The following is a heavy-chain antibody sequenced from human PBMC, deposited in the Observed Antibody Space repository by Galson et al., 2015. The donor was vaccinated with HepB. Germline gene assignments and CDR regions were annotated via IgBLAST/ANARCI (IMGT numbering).Heavy chain of an antibody. Sequence: SVKVSCKASGYTFSSYLMNWVRQAPGQGFEWMGWINTNTGNPTYAQGFTGRFVFSLDTSVSTAYLQISSLKAEDTAVFYCARIRLRLGELEAFDIWGQGTMVTVSS. V-gene: IGHV7-4-1*02. D-gene: IGHD3-16*01. CDR2: INTNTGNP. J-gene: IGHJ3*02. CDR3: ARIRLRLGELEAFDI. CDR1: GYTFSSYL.